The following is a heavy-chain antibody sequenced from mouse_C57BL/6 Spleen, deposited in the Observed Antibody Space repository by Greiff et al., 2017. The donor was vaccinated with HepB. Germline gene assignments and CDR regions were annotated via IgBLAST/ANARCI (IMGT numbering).Heavy chain of an antibody. D-gene: IGHD2-1*01. CDR3: ARVQEIGLYYGNPYAMDY. J-gene: IGHJ4*01. V-gene: IGHV3-6*01. CDR2: ISYDGSN. CDR1: GYSITSGYY. Sequence: EVQLQQSGPGLVKPSQSLSLTCSVTGYSITSGYYWNWIRQFPGNKLEWMGYISYDGSNNYNPSLKNRISITRDTSKNQFFLKLNSLTTEDTATYYCARVQEIGLYYGNPYAMDYWGQGTSVTVSS.